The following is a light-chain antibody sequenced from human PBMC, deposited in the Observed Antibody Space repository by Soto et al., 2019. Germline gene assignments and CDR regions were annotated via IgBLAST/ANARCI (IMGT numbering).Light chain of an antibody. CDR3: SSYAGSNNYV. Sequence: QSALTQPPSASGSPGQSVAISCTGTSSDVGGYNYVSWYQLHPGKAPKLMIYEVNMRPSGVPDRFSGSKSGNTASLTVSGLRAEDEADYYCSSYAGSNNYVFGTGTKVTDL. CDR2: EVN. CDR1: SSDVGGYNY. J-gene: IGLJ1*01. V-gene: IGLV2-8*01.